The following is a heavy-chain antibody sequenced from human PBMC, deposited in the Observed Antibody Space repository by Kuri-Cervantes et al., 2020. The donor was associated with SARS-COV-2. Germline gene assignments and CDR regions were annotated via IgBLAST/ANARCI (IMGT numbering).Heavy chain of an antibody. V-gene: IGHV3-11*01. D-gene: IGHD1-26*01. CDR2: ISSSGTTI. Sequence: GESLKISCTASGFTFSDYYMSWIRQAPGKGLEWVSYISSSGTTIYYADSVKGRFTISRDNAKNSLYLQMNSLRAEDTALYYCAKDSGSYFRGSAEYFQHWGQGTLVTVSS. CDR3: AKDSGSYFRGSAEYFQH. J-gene: IGHJ1*01. CDR1: GFTFSDYY.